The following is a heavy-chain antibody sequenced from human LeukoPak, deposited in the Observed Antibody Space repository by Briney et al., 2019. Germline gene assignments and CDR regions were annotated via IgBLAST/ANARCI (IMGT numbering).Heavy chain of an antibody. CDR3: AKDYYGAAAGNRYAFDI. Sequence: GGSLRLSCAASGFTFSSYAMSWVRQAPGKGLEWVSAISGSGGGTYYADSVKGRFTISRDNSKNTLYLQMNSLRAEDTAVYYCAKDYYGAAAGNRYAFDIWGQGTMVTVSS. CDR2: ISGSGGGT. V-gene: IGHV3-23*01. J-gene: IGHJ3*02. CDR1: GFTFSSYA. D-gene: IGHD6-13*01.